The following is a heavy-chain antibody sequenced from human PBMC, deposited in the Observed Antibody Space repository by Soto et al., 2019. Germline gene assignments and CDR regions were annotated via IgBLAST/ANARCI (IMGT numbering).Heavy chain of an antibody. J-gene: IGHJ6*03. CDR1: GGSFSGYY. Sequence: SETLSLTCAVYGGSFSGYYWSWIRQPPGKGLEWIGEINHSGSTNYNPSLKSRVTISVDTSKNQFSLKLSSVTAADTAVYYCARKKRMTTVSYYYYYMDVWGKGTTVTVSS. V-gene: IGHV4-34*01. CDR3: ARKKRMTTVSYYYYYMDV. CDR2: INHSGST. D-gene: IGHD4-17*01.